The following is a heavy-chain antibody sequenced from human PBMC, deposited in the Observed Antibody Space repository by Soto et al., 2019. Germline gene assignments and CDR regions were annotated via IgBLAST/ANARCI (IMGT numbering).Heavy chain of an antibody. CDR1: GGSCSGYY. CDR3: ARGLRYFDWLLDYYGMDV. Sequence: PSETMSLTCAVYGGSCSGYYWSWIRQPQGKGLEWIGEINHSGSTNYNPSLKSRVTISVDTSKNQFSLKLSSVTAADTAVYYCARGLRYFDWLLDYYGMDVWGQGTTVTVSS. CDR2: INHSGST. V-gene: IGHV4-34*01. J-gene: IGHJ6*02. D-gene: IGHD3-9*01.